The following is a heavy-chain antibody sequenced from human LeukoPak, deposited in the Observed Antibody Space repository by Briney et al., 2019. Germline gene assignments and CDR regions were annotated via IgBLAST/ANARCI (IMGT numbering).Heavy chain of an antibody. CDR3: ALVTGTAFDY. J-gene: IGHJ4*02. CDR1: GYTFTDYY. D-gene: IGHD1-20*01. Sequence: ASVRVSCKASGYTFTDYYIHWVRQAPGQGLEWMGWVNPKTGATVYAQKFQGRVTVTSDTSISTAYMELSRLSSDDTAVYYCALVTGTAFDYWGQGTLVTVSS. CDR2: VNPKTGAT. V-gene: IGHV1-2*02.